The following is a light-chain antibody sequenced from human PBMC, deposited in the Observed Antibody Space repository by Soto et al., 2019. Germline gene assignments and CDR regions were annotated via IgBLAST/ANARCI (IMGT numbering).Light chain of an antibody. J-gene: IGKJ5*01. V-gene: IGKV3-20*01. CDR1: QSVSSSY. Sequence: EIVLTQSPGTLSLSPGERATLSCRASQSVSSSYLAWYQQKPGQAPRLLICGASSRATGIADRFIGSGSGIGVSLTMSIVEHEVFAVYYCQQYVCSPPITLAHGTRLEIK. CDR2: GAS. CDR3: QQYVCSPPIT.